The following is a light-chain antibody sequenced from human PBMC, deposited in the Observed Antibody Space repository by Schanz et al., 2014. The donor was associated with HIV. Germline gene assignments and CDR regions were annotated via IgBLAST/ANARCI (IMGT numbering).Light chain of an antibody. Sequence: DIQMTQSPSSLSASVGDRVTITCRASQSISNYLNWYQQKPGKAPKLLIYAASSLQSGVPSRFSGSGSGTDFTLTISSLQPEDFATYYCHQSYTTLRRFGQGTKVEIK. J-gene: IGKJ1*01. CDR3: HQSYTTLRR. CDR1: QSISNY. CDR2: AAS. V-gene: IGKV1-39*01.